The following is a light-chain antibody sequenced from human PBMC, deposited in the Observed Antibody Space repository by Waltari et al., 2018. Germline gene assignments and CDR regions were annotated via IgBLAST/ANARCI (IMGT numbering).Light chain of an antibody. V-gene: IGKV3-20*01. Sequence: EIVLTQSPGTLSLSPGERATLSCRASQRVGRSLAWYQQKPGQAPRLLIYDTAIRATGTPGRFSGSGSGTDFSLAISSLEPEDFAVYFCQHYVNLPVTFGQGTQVEI. CDR3: QHYVNLPVT. CDR2: DTA. CDR1: QRVGRS. J-gene: IGKJ1*01.